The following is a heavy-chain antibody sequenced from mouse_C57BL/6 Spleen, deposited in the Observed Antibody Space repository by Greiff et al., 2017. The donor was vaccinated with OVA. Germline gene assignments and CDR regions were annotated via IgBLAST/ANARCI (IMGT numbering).Heavy chain of an antibody. J-gene: IGHJ2*01. D-gene: IGHD1-1*01. CDR2: ILPGSGST. Sequence: VKLQESGAELMKPGASVKLSCKATGYTFTGYWIEWVKQRPGHGLEWIGEILPGSGSTNYNEKFKGKATFTADTSSNTAYMQLSSLTTEDSAIYYCARRGGYYYGSSYVYFDYWGQGTTLTVSS. CDR3: ARRGGYYYGSSYVYFDY. CDR1: GYTFTGYW. V-gene: IGHV1-9*01.